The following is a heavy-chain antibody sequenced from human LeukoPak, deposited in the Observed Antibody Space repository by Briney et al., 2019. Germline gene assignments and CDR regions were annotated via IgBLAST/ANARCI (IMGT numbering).Heavy chain of an antibody. CDR1: GYSISSGYY. V-gene: IGHV4-61*01. Sequence: SETLSLTCAVSGYSISSGYYWGWIRQPPGKGLEWIGYIYYSGSTNYNPSLKSRVTISVDTSKNQFSLKLSSVTAADTAVYYCARGNVVVAGVDYWGQGTLVTVSS. CDR3: ARGNVVVAGVDY. D-gene: IGHD6-19*01. CDR2: IYYSGST. J-gene: IGHJ4*02.